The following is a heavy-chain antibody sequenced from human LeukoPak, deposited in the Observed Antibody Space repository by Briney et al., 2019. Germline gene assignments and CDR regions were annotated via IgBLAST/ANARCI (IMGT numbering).Heavy chain of an antibody. CDR3: ARGRGVHDSHTYDYFDY. Sequence: GASVKVSCKASGYTFTEYYMHWVRQAPGQGLEWMGIINPGDGRTTYAQKYQRRRLTLTRDTSTGTVYMELSSLRSEDTAVYYCARGRGVHDSHTYDYFDYWGRGSLVSVSS. D-gene: IGHD3-22*01. CDR1: GYTFTEYY. J-gene: IGHJ4*02. V-gene: IGHV1-46*01. CDR2: INPGDGRT.